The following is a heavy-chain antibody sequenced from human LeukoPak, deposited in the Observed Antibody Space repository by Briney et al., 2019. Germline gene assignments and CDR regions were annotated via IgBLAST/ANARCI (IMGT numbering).Heavy chain of an antibody. Sequence: SETLSLTCAVYGGSFSGYYWSWIRQPPGKGLEWIGEINHSGSTNYNPSLKSRVTISVDTSKNQFSLKLSSVTAADTAVYDCARARNTPYYYGSGSYNDYWGQGTLVTVSS. V-gene: IGHV4-34*01. CDR2: INHSGST. CDR1: GGSFSGYY. D-gene: IGHD3-10*01. CDR3: ARARNTPYYYGSGSYNDY. J-gene: IGHJ4*02.